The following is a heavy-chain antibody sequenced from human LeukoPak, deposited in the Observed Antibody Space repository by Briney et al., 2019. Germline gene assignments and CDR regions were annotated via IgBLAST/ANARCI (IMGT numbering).Heavy chain of an antibody. CDR3: AREDLGDPLDY. J-gene: IGHJ4*02. V-gene: IGHV3-74*01. Sequence: PGGSLRLSCAASGFTFSSYWMHWVRQAPGKGLVWVSRINSDGSSTSYADSVKGRFTISRDNAKNTLYLQMNSLRAEDTAVYYCAREDLGDPLDYWGQGTPVTVSS. CDR1: GFTFSSYW. D-gene: IGHD4-17*01. CDR2: INSDGSST.